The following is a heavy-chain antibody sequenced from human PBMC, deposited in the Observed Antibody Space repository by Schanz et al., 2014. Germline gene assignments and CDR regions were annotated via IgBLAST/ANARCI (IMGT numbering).Heavy chain of an antibody. Sequence: EVQLVESGGGLVQPGGSLRLSCAVSGFIVRSNYMTWVRQARGKGLEWVSAMNESHSTIYYADSVRGRFTISRDNAKNTLYLQMNTLRAEDTAVYYCAKQHIVRGVIYLNWFDSWGQGTLVTVSS. D-gene: IGHD3-10*01. CDR2: MNESHSTI. CDR1: GFIVRSNY. CDR3: AKQHIVRGVIYLNWFDS. J-gene: IGHJ5*01. V-gene: IGHV3-66*04.